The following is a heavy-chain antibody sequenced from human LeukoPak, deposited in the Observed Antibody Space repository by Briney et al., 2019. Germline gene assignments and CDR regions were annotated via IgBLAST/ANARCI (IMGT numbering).Heavy chain of an antibody. CDR2: ITASGTAM. CDR1: GFTFSSYS. J-gene: IGHJ4*02. Sequence: GGSLRLSCAASGFTFSSYSMNWVRQAPGKGLEWVSHITASGTAMFYADSVKGRFTVSRDNAKNSLYLQMNSLRDEDTAVYYCASSGSYRFDYWGQGTLVTVSS. D-gene: IGHD1-26*01. V-gene: IGHV3-48*02. CDR3: ASSGSYRFDY.